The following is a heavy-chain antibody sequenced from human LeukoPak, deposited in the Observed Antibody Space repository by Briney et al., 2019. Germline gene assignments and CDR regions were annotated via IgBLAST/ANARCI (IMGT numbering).Heavy chain of an antibody. CDR2: IYYSGST. Sequence: PSETLSLTCTVSGGSISSYYWSRIRQPPGKGLEWIGYIYYSGSTNYNPSLKSRVTISVDTSKNQFSLKLSSVTAADTAVYYCASKYSSGWYEAFDIWGQGTMVTVSS. CDR3: ASKYSSGWYEAFDI. J-gene: IGHJ3*02. CDR1: GGSISSYY. D-gene: IGHD6-19*01. V-gene: IGHV4-59*01.